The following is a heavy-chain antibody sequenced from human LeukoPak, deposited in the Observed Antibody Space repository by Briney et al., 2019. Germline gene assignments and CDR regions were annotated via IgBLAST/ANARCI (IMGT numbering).Heavy chain of an antibody. D-gene: IGHD1-26*01. V-gene: IGHV3-48*04. CDR1: GFTFRRDS. Sequence: PGGSLRLSCAASGFTFRRDSMNWVRQAPGKGLEWISYISHDSAIIYYADSVRGRLTMSRDNAKNSLYLQMNSLRAEDTAVYYCAKDHLQSGSYGYWGQGTLVTVSS. CDR2: ISHDSAII. J-gene: IGHJ4*02. CDR3: AKDHLQSGSYGY.